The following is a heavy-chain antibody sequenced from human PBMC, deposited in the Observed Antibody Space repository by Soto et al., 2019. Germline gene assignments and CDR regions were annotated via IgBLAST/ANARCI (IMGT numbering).Heavy chain of an antibody. J-gene: IGHJ4*02. CDR3: ALRSMAVVPEY. CDR2: IKPTGGST. D-gene: IGHD3-22*01. V-gene: IGHV1-46*01. CDR1: GYTFTSYY. Sequence: GASVKVSCKASGYTFTSYYMHWVRQAPGQGLEWMGIIKPTGGSTSYAQKFQGRVTLSVDTPTNQCSLTLSSMTAADTAVYYCALRSMAVVPEYWGQGTLVTVSS.